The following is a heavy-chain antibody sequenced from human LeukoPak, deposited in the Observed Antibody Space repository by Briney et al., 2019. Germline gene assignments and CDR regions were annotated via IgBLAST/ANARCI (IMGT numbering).Heavy chain of an antibody. Sequence: PGGSLRLSCAASGFTFSDYAMSWVRQAPGKGLEWLSVISGGSSGSTYYADSVTGRFTVSRDNSKNTVDLQMNSLRAEDTAVYYCAKLRGYYYYYMDVWGKGTTVTISS. CDR2: ISGGSSGST. V-gene: IGHV3-23*01. CDR3: AKLRGYYYYYMDV. CDR1: GFTFSDYA. D-gene: IGHD3-10*01. J-gene: IGHJ6*03.